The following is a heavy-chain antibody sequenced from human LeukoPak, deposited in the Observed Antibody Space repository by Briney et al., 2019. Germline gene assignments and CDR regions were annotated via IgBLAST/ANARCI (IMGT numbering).Heavy chain of an antibody. V-gene: IGHV4-39*01. Sequence: SETLSLTCTVSGGSISSSSYCWGWIRQPPGKGLEWIGNFYYSGSTYYNPSLQSRVTISVDTSKNKFSLKLSSVTAADTAVYYCARRPDHGLSYDRSGSSYFDFWGQGNLVTVSS. CDR3: ARRPDHGLSYDRSGSSYFDF. CDR1: GGSISSSSYC. J-gene: IGHJ4*02. CDR2: FYYSGST. D-gene: IGHD3-22*01.